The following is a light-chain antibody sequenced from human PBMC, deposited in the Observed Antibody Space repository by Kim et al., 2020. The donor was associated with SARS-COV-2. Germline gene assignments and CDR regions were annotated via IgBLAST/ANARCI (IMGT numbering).Light chain of an antibody. CDR3: NSRDSSGNHHYV. V-gene: IGLV3-19*01. Sequence: LGPTVRITCQRDSLRSYYASWYQQKPGQAPVLVIYGKNNPPSGIPDRFSGSSSGNTASLTITGAQAEDEADYYCNSRDSSGNHHYVFGTGTKVTVL. CDR1: SLRSYY. J-gene: IGLJ1*01. CDR2: GKN.